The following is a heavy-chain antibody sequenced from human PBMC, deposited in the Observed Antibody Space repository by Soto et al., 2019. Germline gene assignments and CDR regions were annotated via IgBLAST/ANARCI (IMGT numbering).Heavy chain of an antibody. CDR1: GYSFTSYW. V-gene: IGHV5-51*01. Sequence: PGESLKISCKGSGYSFTSYWIGWVRQMPGKGLEWMGIIYPGDSDTRYSPSFQGQVTISADKSISTAYLQWSSLKASDTAMYYCARRRHYSYGLNYYMDVWGKGTTVTVSS. D-gene: IGHD5-18*01. CDR2: IYPGDSDT. CDR3: ARRRHYSYGLNYYMDV. J-gene: IGHJ6*03.